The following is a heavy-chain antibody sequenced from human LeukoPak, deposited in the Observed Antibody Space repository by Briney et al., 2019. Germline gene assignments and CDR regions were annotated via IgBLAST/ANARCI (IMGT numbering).Heavy chain of an antibody. CDR2: IYYSGST. D-gene: IGHD6-13*01. J-gene: IGHJ3*02. Sequence: SETLSLTCTASGGSISSRSYYWGWIRQPPGKGLEWIGSIYYSGSTYYNPSLKSRVTISVDTSKNQFSLKLSSVTAADTAVYYCARSGYSSSWYHPDAFDIWGQGTMVTVSS. V-gene: IGHV4-39*01. CDR1: GGSISSRSYY. CDR3: ARSGYSSSWYHPDAFDI.